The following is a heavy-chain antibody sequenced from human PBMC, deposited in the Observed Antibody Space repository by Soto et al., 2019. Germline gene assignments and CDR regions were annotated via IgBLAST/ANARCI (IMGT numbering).Heavy chain of an antibody. V-gene: IGHV4-61*01. CDR3: ARGRLYLLDC. J-gene: IGHJ4*02. Sequence: LSLTCTVSGVAVSSGSYYLSWIRQPPGKGLEWIWYIYYSGSTNYNPSLKSRVTISVDTSKNQFSLKLSSVTAADTAVYYCARGRLYLLDCWGQGTLVTVSS. CDR2: IYYSGST. CDR1: GVAVSSGSYY.